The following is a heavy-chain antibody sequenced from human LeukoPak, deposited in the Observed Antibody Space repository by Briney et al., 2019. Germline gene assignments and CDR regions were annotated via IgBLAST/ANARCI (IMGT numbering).Heavy chain of an antibody. D-gene: IGHD3-9*01. CDR1: GGSISTYY. J-gene: IGHJ3*02. CDR2: IYYSGST. V-gene: IGHV4-59*01. CDR3: ARRRGGQFDWLLYVGEAFDI. Sequence: SETLSLTCTVSGGSISTYYWSWIRQSPGKGLEWIGYIYYSGSTNYNPSLKSRVTIPVDTSKNQFSLKLTSVTAADTAVYYCARRRGGQFDWLLYVGEAFDIWGQGTMVTVSS.